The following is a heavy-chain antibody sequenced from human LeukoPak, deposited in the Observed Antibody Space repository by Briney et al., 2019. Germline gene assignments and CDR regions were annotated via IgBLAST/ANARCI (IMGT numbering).Heavy chain of an antibody. CDR2: INASGGGT. V-gene: IGHV1-46*01. CDR1: GYTFTSYY. D-gene: IGHD6-13*01. CDR3: ATWGSSSSPLPGMDV. Sequence: ASVKVSCKAPGYTFTSYYMHWVRQAPGQGLEWMGIINASGGGTTYAQKFQGRLTMTRDTSTSTVYMELSSLRSEDTAVYYCATWGSSSSPLPGMDVWGQGTTVTVSS. J-gene: IGHJ6*02.